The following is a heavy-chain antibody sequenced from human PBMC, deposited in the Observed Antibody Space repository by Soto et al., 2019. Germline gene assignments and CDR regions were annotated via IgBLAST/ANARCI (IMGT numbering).Heavy chain of an antibody. V-gene: IGHV3-53*04. Sequence: EVQLVESGGGLVQPGGSLRLSCAASGFTDSSNYMSWVRQAPGKGLEWVSVIYTGGSTYYADSLKGRFTISRHSSMNTVYLQMDTLRSEDTAVYYWARDRQSSGWLDAFDIWGQGTMVTDSS. J-gene: IGHJ3*02. CDR3: ARDRQSSGWLDAFDI. CDR2: IYTGGST. CDR1: GFTDSSNY. D-gene: IGHD6-19*01.